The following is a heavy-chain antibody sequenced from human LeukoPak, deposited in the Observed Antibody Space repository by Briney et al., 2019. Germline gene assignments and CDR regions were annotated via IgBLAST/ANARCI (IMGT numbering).Heavy chain of an antibody. CDR2: ISSEGYRT. D-gene: IGHD3-10*01. V-gene: IGHV3-30*18. Sequence: PGRSLRLSCAASGFPFSTYDMHWVRQAPDKGLQWVAVISSEGYRTDYPDSVRGRFTISRDNFKNTVDLQMISVTAEDTAMYFCAKGLGTGSVLARPLHYWGQGTLVTVSS. CDR3: AKGLGTGSVLARPLHY. CDR1: GFPFSTYD. J-gene: IGHJ4*02.